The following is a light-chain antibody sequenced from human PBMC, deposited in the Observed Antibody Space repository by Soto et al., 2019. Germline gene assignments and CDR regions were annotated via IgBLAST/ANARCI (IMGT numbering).Light chain of an antibody. V-gene: IGKV4-1*01. CDR3: QQYYGTPWK. CDR1: QSVLYSPNNNNY. Sequence: DIVMTQSPDSLAVSLGERATINCKSSQSVLYSPNNNNYLAWFQQKPGQPPKLLIYWASTRDSGVPDRFSGSGSGTDFTLTISSLQAEDVAVYYCQQYYGTPWKFGQGTKVEIK. J-gene: IGKJ1*01. CDR2: WAS.